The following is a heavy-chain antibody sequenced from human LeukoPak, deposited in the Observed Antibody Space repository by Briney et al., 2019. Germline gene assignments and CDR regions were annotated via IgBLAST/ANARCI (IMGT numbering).Heavy chain of an antibody. D-gene: IGHD3-10*01. CDR1: SEPFIGYY. V-gene: IGHV4-34*01. CDR3: AREESMVRGTSWFDP. J-gene: IGHJ5*02. CDR2: INHSGST. Sequence: PSETLSLTCAVYSEPFIGYYWSWIRQPPGKGLEWIGEINHSGSTKYNPSLKSRVTISVDTSKNQFSLKLSSVTAADTAVYYCAREESMVRGTSWFDPWGQGTLVTVSS.